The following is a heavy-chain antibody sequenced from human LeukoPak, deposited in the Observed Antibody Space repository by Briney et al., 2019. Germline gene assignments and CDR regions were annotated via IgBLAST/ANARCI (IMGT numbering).Heavy chain of an antibody. CDR1: GGSISSSSYY. CDR2: IYYSGST. J-gene: IGHJ3*02. D-gene: IGHD1-1*01. V-gene: IGHV4-39*07. CDR3: ARAAVPHDAFDI. Sequence: PSETLSLTCTVSGGSISSSSYYWGWIRQPPGKGLEWIGSIYYSGSTYYNPSLKSRVTISVDTSKNQFSLKLSSVTAADTAVYYCARAAVPHDAFDIWGQGTMVTVSS.